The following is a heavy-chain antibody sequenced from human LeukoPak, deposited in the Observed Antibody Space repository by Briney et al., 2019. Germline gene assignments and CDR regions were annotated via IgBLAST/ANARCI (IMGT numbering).Heavy chain of an antibody. J-gene: IGHJ4*02. CDR1: GYTFTSYY. D-gene: IGHD5-24*01. Sequence: ASVKVSCKASGYTFTSYYMHWVRQAPGQGLEWMGIINPSGGSTSYAQKFQGRVTMTRDMSTSTVYMELSSLRSEGTAEYYCARVDVEDGYNYPFDYWGQGTLVTLSS. CDR2: INPSGGST. CDR3: ARVDVEDGYNYPFDY. V-gene: IGHV1-46*01.